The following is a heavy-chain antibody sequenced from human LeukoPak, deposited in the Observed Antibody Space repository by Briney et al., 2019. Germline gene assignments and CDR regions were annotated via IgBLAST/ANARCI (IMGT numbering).Heavy chain of an antibody. V-gene: IGHV3-30*02. Sequence: GGSLRLSCAASGFTFSSYGMHWVRQAPGKGLEWVAFIRYDGSNKYYADSVKGRFTISRDNSKNTQYLQMNSLRAEDTAVYYCAKGLRYFDWLLHWGQGTLVTVSS. CDR3: AKGLRYFDWLLH. J-gene: IGHJ4*02. CDR1: GFTFSSYG. CDR2: IRYDGSNK. D-gene: IGHD3-9*01.